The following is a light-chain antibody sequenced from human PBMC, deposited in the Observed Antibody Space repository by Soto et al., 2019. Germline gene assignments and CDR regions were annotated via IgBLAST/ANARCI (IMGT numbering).Light chain of an antibody. Sequence: SYELTQPPSVSVSLGQTARITCSGDALPKQYAYWYQQKPGQAPVLVIYKDSERPSGIPERFSGSSSGTTVTLTISGVQAEDEADYYCQSADSSGTYRVFGTGTKVTVL. CDR1: ALPKQY. V-gene: IGLV3-25*03. J-gene: IGLJ1*01. CDR2: KDS. CDR3: QSADSSGTYRV.